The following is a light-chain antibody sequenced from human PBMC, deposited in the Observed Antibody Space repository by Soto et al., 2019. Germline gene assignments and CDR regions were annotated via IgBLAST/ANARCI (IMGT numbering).Light chain of an antibody. CDR3: CSYAGSNYV. Sequence: ALTQPASVSGSPGQSITISCTGTSSDVGNYNLVSWYQHHPGKAPKLIIYEVSKRPSGVSNRFSGSKSGDTASLTISGLQAEDEADYYCCSYAGSNYVFGTGTKVTVL. CDR1: SSDVGNYNL. CDR2: EVS. J-gene: IGLJ1*01. V-gene: IGLV2-23*02.